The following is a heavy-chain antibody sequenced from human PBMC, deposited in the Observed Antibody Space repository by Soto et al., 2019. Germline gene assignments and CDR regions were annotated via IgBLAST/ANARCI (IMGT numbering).Heavy chain of an antibody. CDR2: ISFDGNNK. D-gene: IGHD3-22*01. CDR3: VKPKEHFYDSSPGET. V-gene: IGHV3-30*18. CDR1: GFTFSNYG. Sequence: LRLSCAASGFTFSNYGMHWVRQAPGKGLEWVAIISFDGNNKYYSDSVKGRFTISRDNSKNMVFLQMNSLRPEDTAVYYCVKPKEHFYDSSPGETWGQGTPVTVSS. J-gene: IGHJ5*02.